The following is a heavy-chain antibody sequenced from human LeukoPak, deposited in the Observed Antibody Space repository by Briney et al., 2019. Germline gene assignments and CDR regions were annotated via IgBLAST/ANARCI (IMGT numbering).Heavy chain of an antibody. Sequence: GGSLRLSCAASGFTSSSYEMNWVRQAPGKGLEWVSYISSSGSTIYYADSVKGRFTISRDNAKNSLYLQMNSLRAQDTAVYYCAELGITMIGGVWGKGTTVTISS. CDR3: AELGITMIGGV. CDR1: GFTSSSYE. D-gene: IGHD3-10*02. V-gene: IGHV3-48*03. J-gene: IGHJ6*04. CDR2: ISSSGSTI.